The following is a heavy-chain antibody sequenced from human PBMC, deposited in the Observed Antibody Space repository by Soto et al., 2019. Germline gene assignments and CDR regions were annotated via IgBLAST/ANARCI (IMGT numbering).Heavy chain of an antibody. CDR3: AKDDDYSWFDP. V-gene: IGHV3-23*01. Sequence: GGSLRLSCAASGSTFSRFPMSWVRQAPGKGLEWVSAIRPAGDNTYYADSVKGRFTISRDNSKNTLYLQMTSLRAEDSAVYYCAKDDDYSWFDPWGQGTLVTVSS. J-gene: IGHJ5*02. CDR2: IRPAGDNT. D-gene: IGHD4-17*01. CDR1: GSTFSRFP.